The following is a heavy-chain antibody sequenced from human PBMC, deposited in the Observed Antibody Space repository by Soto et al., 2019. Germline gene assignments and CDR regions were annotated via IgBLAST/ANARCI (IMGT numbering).Heavy chain of an antibody. J-gene: IGHJ4*02. CDR3: AREGNLGRWLQPLDF. V-gene: IGHV4-59*01. Sequence: SGTLSLTCTVSGDSISAYSWSWVRQPPGKGLEWIGNIHYNGNTKYNPSLKSRVTMSVDTSKNQFSLKLISVTAADTAKYFCAREGNLGRWLQPLDFWGQGTLVTVS. CDR1: GDSISAYS. D-gene: IGHD5-12*01. CDR2: IHYNGNT.